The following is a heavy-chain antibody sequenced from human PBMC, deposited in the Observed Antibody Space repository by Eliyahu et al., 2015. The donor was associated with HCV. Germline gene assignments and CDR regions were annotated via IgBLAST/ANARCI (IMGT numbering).Heavy chain of an antibody. J-gene: IGHJ4*02. CDR2: INHSGST. V-gene: IGHV4-34*01. CDR3: ARGSRWLQGIDF. D-gene: IGHD5-24*01. CDR1: GXSXSSYY. Sequence: QVQLQQWGAGLLRPSETLSXTCAVXGXSXSSYYWSWIRQPPGKXLEWIGEINHSGSTNYNPSLKSRVSISVDASKNQFSLKLSSVTAADTALYFCARGSRWLQGIDFWGQGTLVTVSS.